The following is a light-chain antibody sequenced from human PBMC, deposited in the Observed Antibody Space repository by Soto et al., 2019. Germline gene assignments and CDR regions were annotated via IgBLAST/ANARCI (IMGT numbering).Light chain of an antibody. CDR3: QQYNSYWT. CDR1: QSVNHW. CDR2: DAS. J-gene: IGKJ1*01. Sequence: DIQMTQSPSTLSGSVVDRVTITCRASQSVNHWLAWYQRRPGKAPKLLIHDASTLESGIPSRFSGSGSGTEFTLTISSLQPDDFATYYCQQYNSYWTFGQGTKVDIK. V-gene: IGKV1-5*01.